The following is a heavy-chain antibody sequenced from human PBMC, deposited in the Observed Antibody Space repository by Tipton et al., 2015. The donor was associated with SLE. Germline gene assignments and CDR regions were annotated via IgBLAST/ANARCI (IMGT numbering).Heavy chain of an antibody. CDR1: GGSISSGDYY. D-gene: IGHD3-3*01. CDR2: IYYSGST. J-gene: IGHJ4*02. V-gene: IGHV4-30-4*08. CDR3: ARDLGLDY. Sequence: LRLSCTVSGGSISSGDYYWSWIRQPPGKGLEWIGYIYYSGSTYYNPSLKSRVTISVDTSKNQFSLKLSSVTAADTAVYYCARDLGLDYWGQGTLVTVSS.